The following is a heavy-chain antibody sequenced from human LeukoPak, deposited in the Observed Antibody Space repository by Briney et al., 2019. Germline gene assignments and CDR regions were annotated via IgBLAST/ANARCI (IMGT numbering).Heavy chain of an antibody. D-gene: IGHD3-3*01. J-gene: IGHJ3*02. Sequence: ASVTVSCKASGYTFTSYYMHWVRQAPGQGLEWMGIINPSGGSTSYAQKFQGRVTMTRDTSTSTVYMELSSLRSEDTAMYYCARPGWKYSYYDFWSGYATDDAFDIWGQGTMVTVSS. CDR1: GYTFTSYY. V-gene: IGHV1-46*01. CDR2: INPSGGST. CDR3: ARPGWKYSYYDFWSGYATDDAFDI.